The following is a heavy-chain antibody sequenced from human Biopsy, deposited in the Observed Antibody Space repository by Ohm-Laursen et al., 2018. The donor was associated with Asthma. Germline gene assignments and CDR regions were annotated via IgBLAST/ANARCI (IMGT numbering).Heavy chain of an antibody. CDR2: INAGNGNT. J-gene: IGHJ3*01. V-gene: IGHV1-3*01. CDR1: GYTFINYA. D-gene: IGHD3-9*01. CDR3: ARTYYDFLTGQVNDVFAV. Sequence: ASVKVSCKASGYTFINYAIHWVRQAPGQRLEWMGWINAGNGNTKYSQKFQGRVTISRDTSASTAYMDLSSLRSEDTAVYYCARTYYDFLTGQVNDVFAVWGQGTMVTVSS.